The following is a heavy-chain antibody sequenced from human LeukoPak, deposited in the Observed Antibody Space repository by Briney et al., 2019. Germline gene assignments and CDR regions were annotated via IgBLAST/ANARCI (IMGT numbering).Heavy chain of an antibody. CDR3: ARVDYYGSGSYPATFDP. J-gene: IGHJ5*02. D-gene: IGHD3-10*01. Sequence: GGPVRLSCAASGFTVSSNYMSWVRQAPGKGLEWVSVIYSGGSTYYADSEKGRFTSSRDNSKNTLYLQMNSLRADDTAVYYCARVDYYGSGSYPATFDPWGQGTLVNLSS. CDR1: GFTVSSNY. V-gene: IGHV3-53*01. CDR2: IYSGGST.